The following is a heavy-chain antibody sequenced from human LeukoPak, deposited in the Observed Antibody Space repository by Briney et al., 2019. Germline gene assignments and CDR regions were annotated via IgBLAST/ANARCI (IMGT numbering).Heavy chain of an antibody. CDR2: ISAYNGNK. CDR1: GYTFNRYG. J-gene: IGHJ4*02. V-gene: IGHV1-18*01. Sequence: ASVKVSCKASGYTFNRYGYSWVRQPPGQGLEWMGWISAYNGNKNYAQNLQGRVTMTTDTSTSTAYMELRSLRSDDTAGYYCAIDYSFLSAYPDFDYWVQGTLATVSS. D-gene: IGHD3-3*01. CDR3: AIDYSFLSAYPDFDY.